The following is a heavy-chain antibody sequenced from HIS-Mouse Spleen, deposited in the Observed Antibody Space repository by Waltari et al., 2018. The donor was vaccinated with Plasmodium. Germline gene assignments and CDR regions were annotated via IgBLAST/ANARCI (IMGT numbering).Heavy chain of an antibody. V-gene: IGHV4-34*01. D-gene: IGHD3-10*01. CDR1: GGSFSGYY. CDR3: ARGLRGHYWYFDL. CDR2: IIHSGST. J-gene: IGHJ2*01. Sequence: QVQLQQWGAGLLKPSETLSLTCAVYGGSFSGYYWSWIRQPPGKGLAWIGEIIHSGSTNYNPSLKSRVTISVDTSKNQFSLKLSSVTAADTAVYYCARGLRGHYWYFDLWGRGTLLTVSS.